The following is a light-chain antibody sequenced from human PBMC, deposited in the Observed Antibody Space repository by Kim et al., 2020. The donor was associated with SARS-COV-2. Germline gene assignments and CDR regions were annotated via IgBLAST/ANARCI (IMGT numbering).Light chain of an antibody. V-gene: IGLV2-8*01. CDR1: SSDVGGYYN. CDR2: EVS. CDR3: SSYEASNNYVV. J-gene: IGLJ2*01. Sequence: SVTISCTGASSDVGGYYNVSSYQQHPGSTPKLIIYEVSKRRSGVPDRFSACKSASTASLPVSALQADDEADYYCSSYEASNNYVVFGGGTQLTVL.